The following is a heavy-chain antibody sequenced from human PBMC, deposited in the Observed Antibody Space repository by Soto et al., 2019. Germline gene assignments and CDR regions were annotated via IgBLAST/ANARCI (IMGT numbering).Heavy chain of an antibody. J-gene: IGHJ4*02. CDR1: GYPFTSHG. CDR2: ISAYNGNT. D-gene: IGHD6-13*01. V-gene: IGHV1-18*01. CDR3: ARLPQQLGPNDY. Sequence: ASVKVSCKASGYPFTSHGTRWVRQAPGQGLEWMGWISAYNGNTNYAQKLQGRVTMTTDTSTSTAYMELRSRRSDDTAVYYCARLPQQLGPNDYWGQGTVVTVSS.